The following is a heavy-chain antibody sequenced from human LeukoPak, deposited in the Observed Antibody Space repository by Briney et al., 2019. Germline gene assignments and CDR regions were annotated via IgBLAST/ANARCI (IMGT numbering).Heavy chain of an antibody. CDR1: GLTFSNYA. V-gene: IGHV3-23*01. J-gene: IGHJ4*02. Sequence: GGSLRLSCAASGLTFSNYAMSWVRQAPGKGLEWVSSISGSGGSTYYADSVKGRFTISRDNSNNTLYLQMNSLRAEDTAVYYRANRVAGRQYFDYWGQGTLVTVSS. CDR2: ISGSGGST. CDR3: ANRVAGRQYFDY. D-gene: IGHD6-19*01.